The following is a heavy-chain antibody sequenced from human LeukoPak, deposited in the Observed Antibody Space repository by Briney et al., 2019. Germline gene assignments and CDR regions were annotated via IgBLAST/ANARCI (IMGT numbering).Heavy chain of an antibody. CDR2: IYHSGNT. CDR1: GGSIGSNIW. Sequence: KPSGTLSLTCAVFGGSIGSNIWWSGVRQPPGEGLEWIGEIYHSGNTNYNPSLKSRVTISVDKSKNQFSLTLSSVTAADTAVYYCASPSGASTWWGQGTLVTVSS. CDR3: ASPSGASTW. J-gene: IGHJ4*02. V-gene: IGHV4-4*02. D-gene: IGHD2-15*01.